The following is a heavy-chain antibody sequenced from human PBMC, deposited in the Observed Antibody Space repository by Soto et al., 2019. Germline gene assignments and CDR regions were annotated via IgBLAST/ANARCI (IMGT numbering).Heavy chain of an antibody. CDR2: IYYSGST. Sequence: QVQLQESGPGLVRPSETLSLTCTVSGGSFSSYYWTWIRQSPGKGLEWIGYIYYSGSTDYNPSLRGRLAISIDPSKDQFSLRLDSMTAADTAVYYCAGRDCSGTNCYYLDYHHMDVWGKGTTVTVSS. J-gene: IGHJ6*03. CDR3: AGRDCSGTNCYYLDYHHMDV. D-gene: IGHD2-2*01. CDR1: GGSFSSYY. V-gene: IGHV4-59*08.